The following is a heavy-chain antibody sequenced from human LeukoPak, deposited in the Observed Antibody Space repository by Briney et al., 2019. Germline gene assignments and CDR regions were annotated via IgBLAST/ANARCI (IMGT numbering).Heavy chain of an antibody. CDR1: GASFSSSSYY. CDR3: ARRLPMAPLDW. V-gene: IGHV4-39*01. D-gene: IGHD5-24*01. CDR2: ISYDGTT. Sequence: SETPSLTCTVSGASFSSSSYYWGWIRQPPGKGLEWIGSISYDGTTYYNPSLKSRVTISVDTSKNQFSLKLSSMTAADTAVYDCARRLPMAPLDWWGQGTLVTVS. J-gene: IGHJ4*02.